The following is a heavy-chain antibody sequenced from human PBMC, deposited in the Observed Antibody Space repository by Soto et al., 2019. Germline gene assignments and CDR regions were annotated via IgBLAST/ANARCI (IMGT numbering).Heavy chain of an antibody. V-gene: IGHV2-5*02. D-gene: IGHD3-9*01. CDR1: GFSLNTRGVG. J-gene: IGHJ4*02. CDR2: ISCDGEK. CDR3: APRRGDLFTGHYYFDY. Sequence: QITLKESGHTLVKPTQTLTLTCTFSGFSLNTRGVGVGWIRHPPGKALEWLALISCDGEKRYSPSLKSRLTITKDTFENPVVLTMTNMDPVDTATFYCAPRRGDLFTGHYYFDYWGQGTLVTVSS.